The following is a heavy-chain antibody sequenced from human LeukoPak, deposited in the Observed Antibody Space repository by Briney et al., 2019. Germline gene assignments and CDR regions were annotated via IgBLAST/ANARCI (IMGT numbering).Heavy chain of an antibody. D-gene: IGHD6-13*01. Sequence: ASVTVSCKASGYTFTSYDINWVRHATGQGLEWMGWMNPNSGNTGYAHKFQGRVTMTRNTSISTAYMELSSLRSEDTAVYYCARGVDSSSWYFDYGGQGTLVTVSS. V-gene: IGHV1-8*01. CDR2: MNPNSGNT. CDR1: GYTFTSYD. CDR3: ARGVDSSSWYFDY. J-gene: IGHJ4*02.